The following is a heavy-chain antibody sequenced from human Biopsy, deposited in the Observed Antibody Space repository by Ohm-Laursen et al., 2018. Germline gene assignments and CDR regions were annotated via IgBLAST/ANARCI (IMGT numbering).Heavy chain of an antibody. CDR1: GFSFSSYG. J-gene: IGHJ3*02. D-gene: IGHD6-19*01. CDR3: AKDGGQWLGGAFDI. CDR2: MSDDGRNE. Sequence: SLRLSCAASGFSFSSYGMYWVRQAPGKGLEWVAFMSDDGRNEYYAESVKGRFTISRDRSRDTVHLQMNSLRYEDTALYYCAKDGGQWLGGAFDIWGHGTMVSVSS. V-gene: IGHV3-30*18.